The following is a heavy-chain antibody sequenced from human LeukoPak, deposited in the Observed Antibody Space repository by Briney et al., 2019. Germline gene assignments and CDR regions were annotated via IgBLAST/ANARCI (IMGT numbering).Heavy chain of an antibody. V-gene: IGHV3-74*01. CDR1: GFTFTNYW. CDR2: IDNNGRST. D-gene: IGHD3-10*01. J-gene: IGHJ4*02. CDR3: ARDLRITMVRGALDY. Sequence: GGSLRLSCAASGFTFTNYWMHWVRQAPGKGLVWVSHIDNNGRSTYYADSVKGRFTISRDNAKNTLYLQMNSLRAEDTAVYYCARDLRITMVRGALDYWGQGTLVTVSS.